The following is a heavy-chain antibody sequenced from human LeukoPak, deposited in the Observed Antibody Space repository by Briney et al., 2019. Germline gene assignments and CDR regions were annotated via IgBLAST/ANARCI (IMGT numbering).Heavy chain of an antibody. CDR3: AKDIAAAGTGSDY. V-gene: IGHV3-30*02. D-gene: IGHD6-13*01. Sequence: PGGSLRLSCAASGFTFNRNGMHWVRQAPGKGLEWLAFMSHDARNKYYADSVKGRFTISRDNSKNTLYLQMNSLRAEDTAVYYCAKDIAAAGTGSDYWGQGTLVTVSS. CDR2: MSHDARNK. CDR1: GFTFNRNG. J-gene: IGHJ4*02.